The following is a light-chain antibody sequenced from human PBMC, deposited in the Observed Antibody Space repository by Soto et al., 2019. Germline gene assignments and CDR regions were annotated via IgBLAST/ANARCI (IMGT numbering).Light chain of an antibody. J-gene: IGLJ1*01. CDR1: SSNVGSNY. CDR2: SNI. Sequence: QSVLTQPPSASGTPGQRVTISCSGSSSNVGSNYVYWYQQLPGTAPKLLIYSNIQRPSWVPDRCSGSKSGTSASLAISGLRSEDEADYYCAAWDDSMSGGVFGTGTKLTVL. CDR3: AAWDDSMSGGV. V-gene: IGLV1-47*02.